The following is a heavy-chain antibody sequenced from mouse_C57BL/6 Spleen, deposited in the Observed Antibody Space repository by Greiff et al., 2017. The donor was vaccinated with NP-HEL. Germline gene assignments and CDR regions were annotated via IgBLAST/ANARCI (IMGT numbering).Heavy chain of an antibody. Sequence: EVQLVESGPELVKPGASVKIPCKASGYTFTDYNMDWVKQSHGKSLEWIGDINPNNGGTIYNQKFKGKATLTVDKSSSTAYMELRSLTSEDTAVYYCARNDPWYFDVWGTGTTVTVSS. V-gene: IGHV1-18*01. J-gene: IGHJ1*03. CDR2: INPNNGGT. CDR3: ARNDPWYFDV. CDR1: GYTFTDYN. D-gene: IGHD2-3*01.